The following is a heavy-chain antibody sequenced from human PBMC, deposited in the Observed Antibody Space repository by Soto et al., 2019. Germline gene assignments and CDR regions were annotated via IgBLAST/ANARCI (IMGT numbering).Heavy chain of an antibody. CDR2: ISHDGTNK. V-gene: IGHV3-30*03. J-gene: IGHJ4*02. CDR1: GFTFSAYG. CDR3: ARGVVVVTAIRHPSFLFDY. D-gene: IGHD2-21*02. Sequence: SLRLSCEVSGFTFSAYGMHWVRQAPGKGLEWVAAISHDGTNKNYGDSVKGRFTISRDNSKKTLYLQMNSLRDEDTAVYYCARGVVVVTAIRHPSFLFDYWGQGTLVTVSS.